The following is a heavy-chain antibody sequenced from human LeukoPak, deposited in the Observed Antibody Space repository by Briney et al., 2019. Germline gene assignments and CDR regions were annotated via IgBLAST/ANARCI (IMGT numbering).Heavy chain of an antibody. CDR3: ARDSSGYGIDY. CDR2: ISSSSSYI. V-gene: IGHV3-21*01. Sequence: GGSLRLSCAASGFTFSSYSMNWVRQAPGKGLEWVSSISSSSSYIYYADSVKGRFTISRDNAKNSLYLQMNSLRAEDTAVYYCARDSSGYGIDYWGQGTLVTVSS. D-gene: IGHD5-12*01. CDR1: GFTFSSYS. J-gene: IGHJ4*02.